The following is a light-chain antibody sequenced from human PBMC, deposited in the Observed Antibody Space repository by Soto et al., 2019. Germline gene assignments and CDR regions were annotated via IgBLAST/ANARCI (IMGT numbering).Light chain of an antibody. V-gene: IGLV2-11*01. CDR1: SSDVGGYNY. J-gene: IGLJ1*01. Sequence: QSALTQPRSVSGSPGQSVTISCTGTSSDVGGYNYVSWYQQHPGKDPKLMIYDVSKRPSGVPDRFSGSKSGNTASLTISGLQAEDEADYYCCSYAGSYHYVFGTGTKVTVL. CDR2: DVS. CDR3: CSYAGSYHYV.